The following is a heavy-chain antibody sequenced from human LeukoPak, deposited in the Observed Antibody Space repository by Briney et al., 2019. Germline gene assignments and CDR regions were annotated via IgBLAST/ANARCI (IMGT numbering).Heavy chain of an antibody. V-gene: IGHV3-7*05. CDR3: ARDLYSSGCSH. Sequence: GGSLRLSCAASGFIFSSYWMSWVRQAPGKGLEWVANINQAGSEKYYVDSVKGRFTISRDNAKNSLFLQMNSLRAEDTALYYCARDLYSSGCSHWGQGTLVTVSS. D-gene: IGHD6-25*01. J-gene: IGHJ4*02. CDR1: GFIFSSYW. CDR2: INQAGSEK.